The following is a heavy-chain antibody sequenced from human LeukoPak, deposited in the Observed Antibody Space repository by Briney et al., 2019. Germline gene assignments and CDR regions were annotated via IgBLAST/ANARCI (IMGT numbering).Heavy chain of an antibody. CDR2: ITGRGDDT. CDR1: GLTFNNYA. CDR3: ARDGGTMTVDY. J-gene: IGHJ4*02. Sequence: PGGSLRLSCAAPGLTFNNYALSWVRQAPGKGLEWVSSITGRGDDTSYADSVKGRFTISRDNAKNSLYLQMNSLRAEDTAVYYCARDGGTMTVDYWGQGTLVTVSS. D-gene: IGHD3-22*01. V-gene: IGHV3-21*01.